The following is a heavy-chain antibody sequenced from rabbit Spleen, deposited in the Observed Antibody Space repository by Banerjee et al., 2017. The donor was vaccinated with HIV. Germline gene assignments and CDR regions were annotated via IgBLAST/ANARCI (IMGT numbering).Heavy chain of an antibody. CDR3: ARETSSGWGIISFDFSL. V-gene: IGHV1S40*01. CDR2: IYAGTIGST. CDR1: GFSFSSGYD. J-gene: IGHJ4*01. D-gene: IGHD4-1*01. Sequence: QQLVESGGGLVKPGASLTLTCKASGFSFSSGYDMCWVRQAPGKGLEWIACIYAGTIGSTYSASWAKGRFTGSKTSSTTVTLQMTSLTAADTATYFCARETSSGWGIISFDFSLWGPGTLVTVS.